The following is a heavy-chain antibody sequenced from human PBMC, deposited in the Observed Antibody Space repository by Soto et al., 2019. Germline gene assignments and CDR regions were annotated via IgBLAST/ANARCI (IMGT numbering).Heavy chain of an antibody. D-gene: IGHD3-10*02. CDR2: IWYDGSNK. CDR3: ARDAITMVGGWFDP. V-gene: IGHV3-33*01. CDR1: GFTFSSYG. Sequence: QVQLVESGGGVVQPGRSLRLSCAASGFTFSSYGMHWVRQAPGKGLEWVAVIWYDGSNKYYADSVKGRFTISRDNSKNTLYLQMNSLRAEDTAVYYCARDAITMVGGWFDPCGQGTLVTVSS. J-gene: IGHJ5*02.